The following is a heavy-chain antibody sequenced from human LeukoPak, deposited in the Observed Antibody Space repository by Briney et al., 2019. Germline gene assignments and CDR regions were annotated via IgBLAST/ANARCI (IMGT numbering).Heavy chain of an antibody. CDR1: GFTVSRNV. J-gene: IGHJ4*02. CDR2: IYSGDRA. D-gene: IGHD2-2*02. Sequence: GGSLRLSCVASGFTVSRNVMSWVRQAPGKGLEWVSLIYSGDRAFYADSVKGRFTISRDNAKNSLYLQMNSLRAEDAAVYYCARGKQRHCSSSSCYTESDYWGQGILVTVSS. V-gene: IGHV3-66*01. CDR3: ARGKQRHCSSSSCYTESDY.